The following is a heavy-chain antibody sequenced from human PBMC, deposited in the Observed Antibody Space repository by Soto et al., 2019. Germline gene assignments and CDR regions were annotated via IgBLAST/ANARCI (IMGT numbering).Heavy chain of an antibody. D-gene: IGHD2-2*01. CDR1: GFTFSNHA. V-gene: IGHV3-23*01. CDR2: ISDSGSR. Sequence: EVQLLESGGALVQPGGSLRLSCAASGFTFSNHAMNWVLQAPGKGLELVSTISDSGSRYYGDSVKGRFTISRDNFKNTLYLTMNSLRAEDTAVYYCARDPGGHYCTSTSCLYFFDHWGQGTLVIVSS. J-gene: IGHJ4*02. CDR3: ARDPGGHYCTSTSCLYFFDH.